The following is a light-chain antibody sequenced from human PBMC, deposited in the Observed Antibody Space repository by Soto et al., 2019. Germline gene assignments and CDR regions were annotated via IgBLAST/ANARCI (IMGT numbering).Light chain of an antibody. V-gene: IGKV3-11*01. J-gene: IGKJ1*01. CDR3: QQGTDWPPGT. Sequence: EIVLTQSPDILSLSPGERATLSWRPSQSVSTFLAGYQHKPGQAPRLLIYDASNRATGIPDRFRGSGSGTDFTLTISSLEPEDFALYYCQQGTDWPPGTFGQGTKVDIK. CDR1: QSVSTF. CDR2: DAS.